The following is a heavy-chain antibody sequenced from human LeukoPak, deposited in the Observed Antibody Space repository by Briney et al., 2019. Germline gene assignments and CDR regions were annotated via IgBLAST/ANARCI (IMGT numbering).Heavy chain of an antibody. Sequence: SETLSLTCAVYGGSFSGYSWSWIRQPPGKGLEWIGYIYHSGSTYYNPSLKSRVTISVDTSKNQFSLKLSSVTAADTAVYYCARDRHDSASYNWFDPWGQGTLVTVSS. V-gene: IGHV4-34*01. CDR3: ARDRHDSASYNWFDP. CDR1: GGSFSGYS. D-gene: IGHD2-21*02. CDR2: IYHSGST. J-gene: IGHJ5*02.